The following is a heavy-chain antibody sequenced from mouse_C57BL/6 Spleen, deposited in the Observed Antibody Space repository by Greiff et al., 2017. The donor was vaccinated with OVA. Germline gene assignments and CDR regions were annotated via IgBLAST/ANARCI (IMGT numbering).Heavy chain of an antibody. D-gene: IGHD1-2*01. Sequence: VQLQQPGAELVRPGSSVKLSCKASGYTFTSYWMHWVKQRPIQGLEWIGNIDPSDSETPYNQKFKDKATLTVDKSSSTAYMQLSSLTSEDSAVYYCARKAAEGYYAMDYWGQGTSVTVSS. CDR1: GYTFTSYW. J-gene: IGHJ4*01. V-gene: IGHV1-52*01. CDR3: ARKAAEGYYAMDY. CDR2: IDPSDSET.